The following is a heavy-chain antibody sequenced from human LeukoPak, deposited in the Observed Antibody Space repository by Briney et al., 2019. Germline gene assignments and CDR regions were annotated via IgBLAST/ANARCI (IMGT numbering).Heavy chain of an antibody. J-gene: IGHJ4*02. Sequence: SETLSLTCTVSGGSISSYYWSWIRQPAGKGLEWIGRIYTSGSTNYNPSLKSRVTMSVDTSKNQFSLKLSSVTAADTAVYYCARAYCSGGSCYSGFDYWGQGALVTVSS. CDR2: IYTSGST. CDR3: ARAYCSGGSCYSGFDY. V-gene: IGHV4-4*07. CDR1: GGSISSYY. D-gene: IGHD2-15*01.